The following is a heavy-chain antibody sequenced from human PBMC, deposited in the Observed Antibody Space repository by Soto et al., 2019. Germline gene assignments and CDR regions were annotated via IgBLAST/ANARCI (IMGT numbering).Heavy chain of an antibody. CDR1: GLTFSNYA. Sequence: QVHLVESGGGVVQPGRSLRLSCATSGLTFSNYAFHWVRRAPGKGLEWVAVISFDGSTTFYADSVTGRFTISRDNSKNTIYLQMNSLRPEETAVYSCTDEVELLYWGQGTLVTVSS. D-gene: IGHD1-7*01. J-gene: IGHJ4*02. CDR2: ISFDGSTT. CDR3: TDEVELLY. V-gene: IGHV3-30-3*01.